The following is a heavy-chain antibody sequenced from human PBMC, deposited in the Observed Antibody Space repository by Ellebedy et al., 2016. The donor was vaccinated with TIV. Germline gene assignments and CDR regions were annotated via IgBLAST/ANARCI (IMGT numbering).Heavy chain of an antibody. J-gene: IGHJ4*02. Sequence: MPSETLSLTCTVSGGSISSYSRSWIRLPPGKGLEWIGYIYYSGSTNYNPSLKSRVTMSVDTSKNQISLKLRSVTAADTAVYYCARAHPSAYSLFDHWGQGTLVTVSS. D-gene: IGHD2-15*01. CDR3: ARAHPSAYSLFDH. CDR1: GGSISSYS. CDR2: IYYSGST. V-gene: IGHV4-59*08.